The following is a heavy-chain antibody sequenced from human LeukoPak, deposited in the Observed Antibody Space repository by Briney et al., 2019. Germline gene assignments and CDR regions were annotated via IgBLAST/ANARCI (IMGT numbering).Heavy chain of an antibody. J-gene: IGHJ3*02. D-gene: IGHD3-22*01. CDR1: GFTFSSFA. CDR2: ISDSGGST. CDR3: AKGPYYYDSSAYHYGAFDI. Sequence: GGSLRLSCAASGFTFSSFAMSWVRQAPGKGLEWVSTISDSGGSTYHADSVKGRFTISRDNSKNTLYLQMNSLRAEDTAVYYCAKGPYYYDSSAYHYGAFDIWGQGTMVTVSS. V-gene: IGHV3-23*01.